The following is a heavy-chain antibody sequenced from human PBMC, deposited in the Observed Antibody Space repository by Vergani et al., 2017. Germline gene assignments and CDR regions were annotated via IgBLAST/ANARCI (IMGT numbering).Heavy chain of an antibody. V-gene: IGHV1-69*02. CDR2: IIPILGIA. Sequence: QVQLVQSGAEVKKPGSSVKVSCKASGGTFSSYTISWVRQAPGQGLEWMGRIIPILGIANYAQKFQGRVTITADKSTSTAYMELSSLRSEDTAVYYCATAFGGTGPYGMDVWGQGTTVTVSS. D-gene: IGHD3-16*01. CDR3: ATAFGGTGPYGMDV. CDR1: GGTFSSYT. J-gene: IGHJ6*02.